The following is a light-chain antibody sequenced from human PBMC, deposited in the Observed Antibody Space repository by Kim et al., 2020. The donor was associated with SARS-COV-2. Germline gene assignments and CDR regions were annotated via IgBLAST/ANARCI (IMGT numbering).Light chain of an antibody. J-gene: IGLJ1*01. CDR3: NSYTKSNTFV. Sequence: QSALTQPASVSGSPGQSITISCTGTSSDVGGYKYVSWYQQHPGKDTKLMIYDVSTRPSGVSNRFSGSKSGNTASLTISGLQSEDEADYYCNSYTKSNTFVFGTETKVTGL. CDR2: DVS. CDR1: SSDVGGYKY. V-gene: IGLV2-14*01.